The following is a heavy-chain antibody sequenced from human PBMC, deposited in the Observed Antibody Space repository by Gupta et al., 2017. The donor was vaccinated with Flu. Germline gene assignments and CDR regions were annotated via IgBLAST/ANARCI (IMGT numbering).Heavy chain of an antibody. D-gene: IGHD2-15*01. Sequence: QVQLVESGGGVVQPGRSLRLSCAASGFTFSSYGMHWVRQAPGKGLEWVAVIWYDGSNKYYADSVKGRFTISRDNSKNTLYLQMNSLRAEDTAVYYCAREGYCSGGSCYYPGPFDYWGQGTLVTVSS. V-gene: IGHV3-33*01. J-gene: IGHJ4*02. CDR2: IWYDGSNK. CDR1: GFTFSSYG. CDR3: AREGYCSGGSCYYPGPFDY.